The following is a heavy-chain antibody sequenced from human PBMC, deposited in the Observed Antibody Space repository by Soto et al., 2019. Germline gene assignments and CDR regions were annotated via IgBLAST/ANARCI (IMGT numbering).Heavy chain of an antibody. CDR2: INSDGTST. V-gene: IGHV3-74*01. D-gene: IGHD3-10*01. Sequence: EVQVVESGGGVVQPGGSLRLSCAASGFTFSNYWIHWVRQAPGKGLVWVSRINSDGTSTSYEDSVKGRFTISTDNAKNTLELQMSSLRVEDTAVYYCARAVRSGSYPSYYYGMAVWGQGTTFTVCS. CDR3: ARAVRSGSYPSYYYGMAV. J-gene: IGHJ6*02. CDR1: GFTFSNYW.